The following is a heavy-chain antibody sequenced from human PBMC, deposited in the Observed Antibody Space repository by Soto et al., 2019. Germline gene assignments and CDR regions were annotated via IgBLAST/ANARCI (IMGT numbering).Heavy chain of an antibody. V-gene: IGHV1-18*01. CDR2: ISAYNGKT. J-gene: IGHJ6*03. CDR1: GYTFTSYG. Sequence: ASVQVSCKASGYTFTSYGISWVRQAPGQGLEWMGWISAYNGKTNYAKKLQGRVTMTTDKATRTAYMELRRLRSDNTAVYYGARDKGYDFWSGYYYYYYFMDVWGKGTMVTVSS. D-gene: IGHD3-3*01. CDR3: ARDKGYDFWSGYYYYYYFMDV.